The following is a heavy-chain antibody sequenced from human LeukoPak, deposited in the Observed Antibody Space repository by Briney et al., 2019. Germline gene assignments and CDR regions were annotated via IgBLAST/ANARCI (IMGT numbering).Heavy chain of an antibody. CDR3: AKSPVSSCRGSFCYPFDY. D-gene: IGHD2-15*01. Sequence: GGSLRLSYAASGFTFSSNAMSWVRQAPGKGLEWVSGIGVSGGSTYYADSVKGRFTISRDNSKNTVYLQMNTLRAEDTAVYFCAKSPVSSCRGSFCYPFDYWGQGNLVTVSS. CDR2: IGVSGGST. V-gene: IGHV3-23*01. J-gene: IGHJ4*02. CDR1: GFTFSSNA.